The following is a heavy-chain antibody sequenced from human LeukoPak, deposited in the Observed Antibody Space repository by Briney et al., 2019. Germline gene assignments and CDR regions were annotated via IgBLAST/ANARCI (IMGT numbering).Heavy chain of an antibody. CDR3: ARPAYDSSGYSSDY. V-gene: IGHV1-2*06. J-gene: IGHJ4*02. CDR1: GYTFTGYY. D-gene: IGHD3-22*01. Sequence: GASVKVSCKASGYTFTGYYMHWVRQAPGQGLAWMGRINPNSGGTNYAQKFQGRVTMTRDTSISTAYMELSRLRSDDTAVYYCARPAYDSSGYSSDYWGQGTLVTVSS. CDR2: INPNSGGT.